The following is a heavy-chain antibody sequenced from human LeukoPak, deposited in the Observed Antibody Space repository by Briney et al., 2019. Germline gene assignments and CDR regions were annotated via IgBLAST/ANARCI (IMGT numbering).Heavy chain of an antibody. J-gene: IGHJ4*02. CDR1: GGTFSSYA. D-gene: IGHD5-24*01. V-gene: IGHV1-69*05. Sequence: SVKVSCKASGGTFSSYAIRWVRQAPGQGLEWMGGIIPIFGTANYAQKFQGRATITTDESTSTAYMELSRLRSDDTAVYYCARCRWLQPFDYWGQGTLVTVSS. CDR2: IIPIFGTA. CDR3: ARCRWLQPFDY.